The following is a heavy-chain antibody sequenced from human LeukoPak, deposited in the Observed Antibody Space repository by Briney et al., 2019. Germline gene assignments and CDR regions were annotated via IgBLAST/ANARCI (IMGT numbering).Heavy chain of an antibody. V-gene: IGHV4-61*02. CDR1: GGSISSVSYY. CDR3: ARPVPSRLGWFDP. J-gene: IGHJ5*02. D-gene: IGHD1-1*01. CDR2: IYTSGST. Sequence: SQTLSLTCTVSGGSISSVSYYWSWIRQPAGKVLEWIGRIYTSGSTNYNPSLKSTVTISVDTSKNQFSLKLSSVTAADTAVYYCARPVPSRLGWFDPWGQGTLVTVSS.